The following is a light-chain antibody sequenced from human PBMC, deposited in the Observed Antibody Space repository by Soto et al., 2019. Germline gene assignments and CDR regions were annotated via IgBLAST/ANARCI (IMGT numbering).Light chain of an antibody. CDR2: GAS. Sequence: EIVLTQSPGTLSLSPGDGATLSCRASQSFSSSYLAWYQQKPGQAPSLXIYGASRRATGIPDSFSGSGSGTDFTLTISRLEPEDFAVYYCQQYDSSPITFGQGTRLEIK. CDR3: QQYDSSPIT. J-gene: IGKJ5*01. V-gene: IGKV3-20*01. CDR1: QSFSSSY.